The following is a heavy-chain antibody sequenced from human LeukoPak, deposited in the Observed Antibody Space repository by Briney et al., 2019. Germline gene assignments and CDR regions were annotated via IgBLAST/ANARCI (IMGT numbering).Heavy chain of an antibody. CDR2: IYYSGST. CDR3: ARDRSGYCSSTSCLDAFDI. Sequence: PSETLSLTCTVSGGSISSSSYYWGWIRQPPGKGLEWIGSIYYSGSTYYNPSLKSRVTISVDTSKNQFSLKLSSVTAADTAVYYCARDRSGYCSSTSCLDAFDIWGQGTMVTVSS. V-gene: IGHV4-39*07. J-gene: IGHJ3*02. CDR1: GGSISSSSYY. D-gene: IGHD2-2*01.